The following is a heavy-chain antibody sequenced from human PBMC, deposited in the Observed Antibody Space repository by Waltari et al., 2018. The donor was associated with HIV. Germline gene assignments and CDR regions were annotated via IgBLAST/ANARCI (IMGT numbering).Heavy chain of an antibody. CDR2: IYSGGST. V-gene: IGHV3-53*01. CDR1: GIPLRSHH. Sequence: EVQLVESGGGLIQPGGSLRLSCAASGIPLRSHHMTWARTAPGKGLEWVAVIYSGGSTYDADSVKGRFTISRDNSKNTLYLQMNSLRAEDTAVYYCARARTYYDFWSGNYSPDYFDYWGQGTLITVSS. CDR3: ARARTYYDFWSGNYSPDYFDY. D-gene: IGHD3-3*01. J-gene: IGHJ4*02.